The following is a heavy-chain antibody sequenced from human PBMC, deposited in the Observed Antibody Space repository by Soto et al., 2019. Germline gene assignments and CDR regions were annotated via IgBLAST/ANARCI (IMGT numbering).Heavy chain of an antibody. CDR2: IHYTGTT. CDR3: ATTYYCSGSIDS. D-gene: IGHD3-10*01. J-gene: IGHJ4*02. Sequence: QLQLQESGPGLVKPSDTLSLTCTVSGDSISSSSFYWGWIRQPPGKGLEWIGTIHYTGTTYYNPSLKSRVTLSVDTSKNQFSLKVISLTAADTAVYYCATTYYCSGSIDSWGQGTLVTVSS. V-gene: IGHV4-39*01. CDR1: GDSISSSSFY.